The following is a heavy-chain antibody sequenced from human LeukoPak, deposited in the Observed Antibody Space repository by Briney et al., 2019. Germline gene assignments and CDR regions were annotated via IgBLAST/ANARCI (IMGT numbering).Heavy chain of an antibody. CDR1: GGSISSSNW. Sequence: PSETLSLTCAVSGGSISSSNWWSWVRQPPGKGLEWIGEINHSGSTNYNPSLKSRVTISVDTSKNQFSLKLSSVTAADTAVYYCARGSGYNEYWGQGTLVTVSS. V-gene: IGHV4-4*02. CDR2: INHSGST. CDR3: ARGSGYNEY. J-gene: IGHJ4*02. D-gene: IGHD1-14*01.